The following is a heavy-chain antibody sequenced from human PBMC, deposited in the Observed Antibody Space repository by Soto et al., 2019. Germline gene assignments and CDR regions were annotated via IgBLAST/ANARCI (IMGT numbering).Heavy chain of an antibody. CDR2: IIPIHGTT. CDR3: ARGWGLVS. J-gene: IGHJ4*02. D-gene: IGHD3-16*01. V-gene: IGHV1-69*01. CDR1: GGSLTSYP. Sequence: QMEQSGAEVRKPGSSVKASCKPSGGSLTSYPMAWVRQAPGQGFEWMGGIIPIHGTTEYAQKLQGRVTITADESTNRATLELTGLTSEDTAGYYCARGWGLVSWGQGTLVTVSS.